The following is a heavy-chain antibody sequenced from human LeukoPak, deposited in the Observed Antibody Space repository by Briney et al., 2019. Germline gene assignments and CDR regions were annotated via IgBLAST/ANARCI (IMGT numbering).Heavy chain of an antibody. CDR3: ARGGLENGYHSNDGFDI. D-gene: IGHD3-22*01. V-gene: IGHV4-59*01. CDR2: IYYSGST. Sequence: SETLSLTCTVSGSSISGYYWSWIRQPPGKGREWIGYIYYSGSTKYNPSLKSRVTMSVDTSRNQLSLKLSSVTAADTAVYYCARGGLENGYHSNDGFDIWGQGTMVTVSS. J-gene: IGHJ3*02. CDR1: GSSISGYY.